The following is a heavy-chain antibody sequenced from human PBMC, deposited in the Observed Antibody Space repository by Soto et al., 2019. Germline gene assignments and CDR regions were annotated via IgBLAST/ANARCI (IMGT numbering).Heavy chain of an antibody. Sequence: EVQLLESGGGLVQPGGSLRLSCAASGFTFSSYAMSWVRQAPGKGLEWVSAISGSGGSTYYADSVKGRFTISRDNSKNTLYLQMNSLRAEDTAVYYCAKGRQPGTYYYYGMDVWGQGTTVTVSS. CDR1: GFTFSSYA. D-gene: IGHD3-10*01. CDR2: ISGSGGST. CDR3: AKGRQPGTYYYYGMDV. V-gene: IGHV3-23*01. J-gene: IGHJ6*02.